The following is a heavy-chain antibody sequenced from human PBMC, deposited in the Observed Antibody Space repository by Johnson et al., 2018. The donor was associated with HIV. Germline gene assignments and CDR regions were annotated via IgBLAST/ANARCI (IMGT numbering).Heavy chain of an antibody. CDR1: GFTFSSYA. CDR3: ARDLKPTYYYDTSGYLTRPRAFDV. CDR2: IRYDGSNK. D-gene: IGHD3-22*01. V-gene: IGHV3-33*08. Sequence: QVQLVESGGGVVQPGRSLRLSCAASGFTFSSYAMHWVRQAPGKGLEWVAFIRYDGSNKYYADSVKGRFTISRDNSKNTLYLQMNGLRAEDTAVYYCARDLKPTYYYDTSGYLTRPRAFDVWGQGTMVTVSS. J-gene: IGHJ3*01.